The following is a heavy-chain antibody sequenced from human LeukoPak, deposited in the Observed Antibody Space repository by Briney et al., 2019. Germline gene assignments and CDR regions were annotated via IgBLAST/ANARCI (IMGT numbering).Heavy chain of an antibody. J-gene: IGHJ6*02. D-gene: IGHD1-26*01. CDR2: ISWNGGST. V-gene: IGHV3-9*02. Sequence: GRCLRLSCAAAGFTSDEYAMHWVRHAPGEGLGWVSGISWNGGSTGYADSVKGRFTISRDNAKNSLYLQMTSLRAEDTALYSCAKDLGSGSYYRGYYYYGMDVWGQGTTVTVSS. CDR3: AKDLGSGSYYRGYYYYGMDV. CDR1: GFTSDEYA.